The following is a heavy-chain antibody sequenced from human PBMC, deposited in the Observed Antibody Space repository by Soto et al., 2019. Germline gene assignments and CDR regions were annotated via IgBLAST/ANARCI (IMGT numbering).Heavy chain of an antibody. CDR2: IYSSGST. J-gene: IGHJ4*02. CDR1: GVSISSGDDY. V-gene: IGHV4-30-4*01. CDR3: ARGGGYDY. D-gene: IGHD3-22*01. Sequence: QVQLQESGPGLVKPSQTLSLTCIVSGVSISSGDDYWSWIRQPPGKGLEWIGYIYSSGSTFSNPSLRSRSTISAHTSKTQFALKLTSVTAADTAVYYCARGGGYDYWGQGALVTVSS.